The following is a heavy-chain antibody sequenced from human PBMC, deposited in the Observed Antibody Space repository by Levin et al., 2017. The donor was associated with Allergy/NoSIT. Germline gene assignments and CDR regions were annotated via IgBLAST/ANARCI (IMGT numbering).Heavy chain of an antibody. CDR3: AVFSLRYGAFDI. Sequence: SQTLSLTCAVYGGSFGGYYWSWLRQPPGKSLEWIGEVNHRGSTTYNPSLKSRATISVDPSTNQFSVKLNSVTAADTAVYFCAVFSLRYGAFDIWGQGTMVTVSS. J-gene: IGHJ3*02. D-gene: IGHD4-17*01. V-gene: IGHV4-34*01. CDR2: VNHRGST. CDR1: GGSFGGYY.